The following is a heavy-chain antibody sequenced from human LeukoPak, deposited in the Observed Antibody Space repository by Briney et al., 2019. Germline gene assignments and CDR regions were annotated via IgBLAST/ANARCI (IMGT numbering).Heavy chain of an antibody. D-gene: IGHD3-16*01. CDR2: IYYSGST. CDR3: ARHRTYYDYVWGSPPNTFDY. CDR1: GFIFSSYW. V-gene: IGHV4-39*01. Sequence: PGGSLRLSCTASGFIFSSYWMTWIRQPPGKGLEWIGSIYYSGSTYYNPSLKSRVTISVDTSKNQFSLKLSSVTAADTAVYYCARHRTYYDYVWGSPPNTFDYWGQGTLVTVSS. J-gene: IGHJ4*02.